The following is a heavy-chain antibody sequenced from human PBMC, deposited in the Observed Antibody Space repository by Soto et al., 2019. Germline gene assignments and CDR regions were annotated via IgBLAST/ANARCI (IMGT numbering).Heavy chain of an antibody. CDR3: AKGLPYGSGISYYMDV. CDR1: GFTFSSYG. V-gene: IGHV3-30*18. D-gene: IGHD3-10*01. J-gene: IGHJ6*03. CDR2: ISYDGSNK. Sequence: GGSLRLSCAASGFTFSSYGMHWVRQAPGKGLEWVAVISYDGSNKYYADSVKGRFTISRDNSKNTLYLQMNSLRAEDTAVYYCAKGLPYGSGISYYMDVWGKGTTVTVSS.